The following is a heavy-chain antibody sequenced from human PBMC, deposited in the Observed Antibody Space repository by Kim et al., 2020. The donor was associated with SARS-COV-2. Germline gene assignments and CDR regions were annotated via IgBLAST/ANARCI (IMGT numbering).Heavy chain of an antibody. D-gene: IGHD4-4*01. J-gene: IGHJ4*02. V-gene: IGHV3-9*01. Sequence: GGSLRLSCAASGFTFGDYAIHWVRQAPGKGLQWVSGISWSGGKRGYADSVKGRFTISRDNAKNTLYLQMNSLRAEDTALYYCVKSPYSNYDSFWIDYWGQGTLVTVSS. CDR2: ISWSGGKR. CDR3: VKSPYSNYDSFWIDY. CDR1: GFTFGDYA.